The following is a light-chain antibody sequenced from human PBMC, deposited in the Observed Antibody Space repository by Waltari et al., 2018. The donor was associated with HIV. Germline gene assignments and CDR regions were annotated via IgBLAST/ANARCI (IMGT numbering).Light chain of an antibody. CDR1: QSVSSSY. CDR2: GAY. V-gene: IGKV3-20*01. CDR3: QLYSSSIT. Sequence: EIVLTQSPGTLSLSPGERATLSCRSTQSVSSSYLAWYQQKPGQAPRLLIYGAYTRATGVPDRFSGSGSGTDFTLTISRLEPEDFAVYFCQLYSSSITFGQGTRLEIK. J-gene: IGKJ5*01.